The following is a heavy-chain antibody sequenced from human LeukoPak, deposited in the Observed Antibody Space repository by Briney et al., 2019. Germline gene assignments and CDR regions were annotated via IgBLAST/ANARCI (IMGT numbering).Heavy chain of an antibody. CDR1: GFTFSSYA. Sequence: PGGSLRLSCAASGFTFSSYAMSWVRQAPGKGLEWVSAISGSGGSTYYADSVKGRFTVSRDNSKNTLYLQMNSLRAEDTAVYYCARGGTYYYGSGSYHALLTAYFDYWGQGTLVTVSS. D-gene: IGHD3-10*01. CDR3: ARGGTYYYGSGSYHALLTAYFDY. V-gene: IGHV3-23*01. J-gene: IGHJ4*02. CDR2: ISGSGGST.